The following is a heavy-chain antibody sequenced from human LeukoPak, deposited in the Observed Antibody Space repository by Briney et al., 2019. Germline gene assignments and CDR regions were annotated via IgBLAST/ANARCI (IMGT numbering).Heavy chain of an antibody. CDR2: INWNGGST. CDR1: GFTGYG. J-gene: IGHJ4*02. CDR3: ARGTSSNWASDY. V-gene: IGHV3-20*04. D-gene: IGHD1-1*01. Sequence: PGGSLRLSCAASGFTGYGMSWVRQAPGKGLEWVSGINWNGGSTGYADSVKGRFTISRDSAKNYLYLQMTSLRAEDTAFYYCARGTSSNWASDYWGQGTLVTVSS.